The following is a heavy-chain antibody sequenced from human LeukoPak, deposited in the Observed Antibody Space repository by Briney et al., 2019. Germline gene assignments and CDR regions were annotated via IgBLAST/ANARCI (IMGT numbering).Heavy chain of an antibody. J-gene: IGHJ6*02. CDR3: ARVGYYYYYGMNV. CDR2: IYYSGST. Sequence: SETLSLTCTVSGGSISSYYWSWIRQPPGKGLEWIGYIYYSGSTNYNPSLKSRVTISVDTSKNQFSLKLSSVTAADTAVYYCARVGYYYYYGMNVWGQGTTVTVSS. CDR1: GGSISSYY. V-gene: IGHV4-59*01.